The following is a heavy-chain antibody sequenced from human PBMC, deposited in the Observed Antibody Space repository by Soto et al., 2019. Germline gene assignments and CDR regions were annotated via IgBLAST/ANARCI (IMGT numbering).Heavy chain of an antibody. Sequence: QVQLQESGPGLVKPSQTLSLTCTVSGGSISSGGYYWSWIRQHPGKGLEWIGYIYYSGRTYYNPSLHSRVSIAVDTTENQFSLKLTSVTAADTSVYYCARGSFSSSSSWFDPRGRGTLVTVSS. CDR1: GGSISSGGYY. CDR2: IYYSGRT. D-gene: IGHD6-6*01. J-gene: IGHJ5*02. V-gene: IGHV4-31*03. CDR3: ARGSFSSSSSWFDP.